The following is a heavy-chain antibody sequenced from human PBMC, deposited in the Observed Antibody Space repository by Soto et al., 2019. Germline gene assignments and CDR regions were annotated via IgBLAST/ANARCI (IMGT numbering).Heavy chain of an antibody. Sequence: EVHLLESGGGLVQPGGSRRLSCAASGFNFVNYAMTWVRQAPGKGLEWVSTISGSGDSTFYADSVKGRFTISRDNSKNTVFLQMNTLRAEDRAIYYCARDKAATTAATGIIDSWGLGTLVTVSS. CDR3: ARDKAATTAATGIIDS. CDR2: ISGSGDST. D-gene: IGHD6-13*01. V-gene: IGHV3-23*01. CDR1: GFNFVNYA. J-gene: IGHJ4*02.